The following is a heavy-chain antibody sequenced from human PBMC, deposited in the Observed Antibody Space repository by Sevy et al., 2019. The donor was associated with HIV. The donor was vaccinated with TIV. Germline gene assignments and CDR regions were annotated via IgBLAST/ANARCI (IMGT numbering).Heavy chain of an antibody. J-gene: IGHJ5*02. CDR1: GFPFSYYW. Sequence: GGSLRLSCAASGFPFSYYWMRWVRQAPGKGLEWVATINQDESTKFYADSMKGRFTVSRDNAKNSLYLLMNSLRAEDTAIYYCVADYSAGWAFGSWGQGTLVTVSS. D-gene: IGHD6-19*01. CDR2: INQDESTK. CDR3: VADYSAGWAFGS. V-gene: IGHV3-7*03.